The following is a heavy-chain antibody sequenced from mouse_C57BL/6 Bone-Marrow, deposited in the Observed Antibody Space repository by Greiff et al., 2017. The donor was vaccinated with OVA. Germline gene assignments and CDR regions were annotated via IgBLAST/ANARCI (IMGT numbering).Heavy chain of an antibody. CDR1: GFTFSSYA. V-gene: IGHV5-4*01. CDR3: ARDEATMITKAWFAY. Sequence: DVKLVESGGGLVKPGGSLKLSCAASGFTFSSYAMSWVRQTPEKRLEWVATISDGGSYTYYPDNVKGRFTISRDNAKNNLYLQMSHLKSEDTAMYYCARDEATMITKAWFAYWGQGTLVTVSA. CDR2: ISDGGSYT. D-gene: IGHD2-4*01. J-gene: IGHJ3*01.